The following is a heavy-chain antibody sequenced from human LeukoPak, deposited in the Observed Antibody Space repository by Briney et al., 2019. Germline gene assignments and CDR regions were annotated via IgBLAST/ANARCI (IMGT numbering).Heavy chain of an antibody. CDR2: IGRSGSAI. CDR3: ARDGTPHYTTGWVSFDY. CDR1: GFTFSDYE. V-gene: IGHV3-48*03. Sequence: GGSLRLSCAASGFTFSDYEMNWVRQAPGKGLEWLSYIGRSGSAIHYADSVKGRFTISRDNAENSLYLQMNSLRAEDTAVYYCARDGTPHYTTGWVSFDYWGQGTLVTVSS. J-gene: IGHJ4*02. D-gene: IGHD6-25*01.